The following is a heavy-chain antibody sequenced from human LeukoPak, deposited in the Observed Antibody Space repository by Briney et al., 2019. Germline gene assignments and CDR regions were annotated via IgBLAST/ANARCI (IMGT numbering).Heavy chain of an antibody. D-gene: IGHD6-13*01. CDR2: INPSGGST. CDR1: GYTFTSYY. J-gene: IGHJ6*02. Sequence: ASVKVSCKASGYTFTSYYMHWVRQAPGQGLEWMGIINPSGGSTSYAQKFQGRVTMTRDTSTSTVYMELSSLRSEDTAVYYCARAGIAAAGPAYYYYGMDVWGQGTTVTVSS. V-gene: IGHV1-46*01. CDR3: ARAGIAAAGPAYYYYGMDV.